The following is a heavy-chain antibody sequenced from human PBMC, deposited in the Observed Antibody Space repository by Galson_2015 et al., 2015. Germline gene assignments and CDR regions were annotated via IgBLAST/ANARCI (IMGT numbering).Heavy chain of an antibody. Sequence: QSGAEVKKPGESLRISCKGSGYSFTSYWISWVRQMPGKGLEWMGRIDPSDSYTNYSPSFQGHVTISADKSISTAYLQWSSLKASDTAMYYCARWWRDMVRGVTQIDYGGQGTLVTVSS. CDR1: GYSFTSYW. V-gene: IGHV5-10-1*01. CDR3: ARWWRDMVRGVTQIDY. D-gene: IGHD3-10*01. CDR2: IDPSDSYT. J-gene: IGHJ4*02.